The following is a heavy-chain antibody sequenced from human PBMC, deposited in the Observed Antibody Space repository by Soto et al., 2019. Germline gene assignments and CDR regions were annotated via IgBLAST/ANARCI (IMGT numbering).Heavy chain of an antibody. D-gene: IGHD6-19*01. CDR2: IYYSGST. J-gene: IGHJ4*02. V-gene: IGHV4-28*01. CDR1: GYSISSSNW. Sequence: SETLSLTCAVSGYSISSSNWWGWIRQPPGKGLEWIGYIYYSGSTYYNPSLKSRVTMSVDTSKNQFSLKLSSVTAVDTAVYYCARNSGYSSGWYYFDYWGQGTLVTVSS. CDR3: ARNSGYSSGWYYFDY.